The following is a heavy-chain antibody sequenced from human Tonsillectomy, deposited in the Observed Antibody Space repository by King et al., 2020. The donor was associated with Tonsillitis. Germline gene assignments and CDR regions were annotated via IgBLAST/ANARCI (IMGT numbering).Heavy chain of an antibody. CDR1: EFTFSSFW. CDR2: IRGDGRVT. V-gene: IGHV3-74*03. CDR3: ARERAAATALDF. D-gene: IGHD6-13*01. J-gene: IGHJ1*01. Sequence: EVQLVESGGGLVQPGGSLRLSCEVTEFTFSSFWMHWVRQAPGKGLEWVSRIRGDGRVTKYADSVMGRFTTSRDNVKNTLYLEMNDLRAEDTGVYFCARERAAATALDFWGQGTLVTVSS.